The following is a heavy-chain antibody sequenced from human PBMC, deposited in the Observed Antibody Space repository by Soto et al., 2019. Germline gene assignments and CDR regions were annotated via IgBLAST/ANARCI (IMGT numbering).Heavy chain of an antibody. CDR3: ARDFPGSRVDP. D-gene: IGHD3-10*01. CDR1: GFTFSSYG. J-gene: IGHJ5*02. CDR2: IWYDGSNK. V-gene: IGHV3-33*01. Sequence: QVQLVESGGGVVQPGRSLRLSCAASGFTFSSYGMHWVRQAPGKGLEWVAVIWYDGSNKYYADSVKGRFTISRDNSKNTLYLQMNSLRAEDTAVYYCARDFPGSRVDPWGQGTLVTVSS.